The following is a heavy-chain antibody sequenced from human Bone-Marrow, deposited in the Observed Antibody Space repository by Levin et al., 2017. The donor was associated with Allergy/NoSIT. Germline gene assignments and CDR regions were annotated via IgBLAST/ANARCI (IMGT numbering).Heavy chain of an antibody. CDR3: ARVGRAMVRGVNFWFDP. D-gene: IGHD3-10*01. CDR1: GYTFTGYY. CDR2: INPNSGGT. V-gene: IGHV1-2*02. Sequence: GESLKISCKASGYTFTGYYMHWVRQAPGQGLEWMGWINPNSGGTNYAQKFQGRVTMTRDTSISTAYMELSRLRSDDTAVYYCARVGRAMVRGVNFWFDPWGQGTLVTVSS. J-gene: IGHJ5*02.